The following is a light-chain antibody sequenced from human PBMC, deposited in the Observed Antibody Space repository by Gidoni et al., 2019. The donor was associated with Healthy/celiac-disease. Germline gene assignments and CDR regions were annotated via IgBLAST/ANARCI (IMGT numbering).Light chain of an antibody. J-gene: IGKJ4*01. CDR2: AAS. Sequence: DIQMTQPPSSLSAAVGDRVTITCRASQSISSYLHWYQQKPGKAPKLLIYAASSLQSGVPSRFSGSGSGTDFTLTIRSLQPEDFATYYCQQSYSTPLTFGGGTKVEIK. CDR3: QQSYSTPLT. V-gene: IGKV1-39*01. CDR1: QSISSY.